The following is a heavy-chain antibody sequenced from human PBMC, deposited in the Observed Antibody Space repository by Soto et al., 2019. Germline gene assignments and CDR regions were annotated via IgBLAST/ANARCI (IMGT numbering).Heavy chain of an antibody. CDR1: GGTFSSYA. V-gene: IGHV1-69*13. Sequence: SVKVSCKASGGTFSSYAISWVRQAPGQGLEWMGGIIPIFGTANYAQKFQGRVTITADESTSTAYMELSSLRSEDTAVYYCASDSSGYYHGAFDIWGQGTMVTVSS. D-gene: IGHD3-22*01. CDR3: ASDSSGYYHGAFDI. J-gene: IGHJ3*02. CDR2: IIPIFGTA.